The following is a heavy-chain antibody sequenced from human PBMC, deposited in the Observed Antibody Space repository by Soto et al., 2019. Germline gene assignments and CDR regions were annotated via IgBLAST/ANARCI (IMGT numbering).Heavy chain of an antibody. CDR3: ARLRGYQNNWFDP. CDR1: GGSISSSSYY. Sequence: SETLSLTCTVSGGSISSSSYYWCWIRQPPGKGLEWIGSIYYSGSTYYNPSLKSRVTISVDTSKNQFSLKLSSVTAADTAVYYCARLRGYQNNWFDPWGQGTRVTVSS. D-gene: IGHD3-10*01. CDR2: IYYSGST. V-gene: IGHV4-39*01. J-gene: IGHJ5*02.